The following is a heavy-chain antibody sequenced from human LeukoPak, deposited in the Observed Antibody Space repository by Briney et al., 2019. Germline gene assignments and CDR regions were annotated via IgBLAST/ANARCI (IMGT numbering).Heavy chain of an antibody. J-gene: IGHJ4*02. CDR3: ARDSPYCSSTSCYDY. Sequence: GGSLRLSCAASGFTFSSYAVHWVRQAPGKGLEWVAVISYDGSNKYYADSVKGRFTISRDNSKNTLYLQMNSLRAEDTAVYYCARDSPYCSSTSCYDYWGQGTLVTVSS. V-gene: IGHV3-30-3*01. D-gene: IGHD2-2*01. CDR2: ISYDGSNK. CDR1: GFTFSSYA.